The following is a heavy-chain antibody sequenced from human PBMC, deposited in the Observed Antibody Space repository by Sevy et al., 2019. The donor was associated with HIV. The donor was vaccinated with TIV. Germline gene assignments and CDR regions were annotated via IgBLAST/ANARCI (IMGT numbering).Heavy chain of an antibody. Sequence: ASVKVSCKVSGKSLTAFSMHWVRQAPGKGLEWMGSFDPEDGETIYVQKLQGRLTMTEDTSTDTAYMELSRLRSEDTAVYYCATTKDYYETSGSPFDYRGQGTLVTVSS. J-gene: IGHJ4*02. D-gene: IGHD3-22*01. CDR2: FDPEDGET. CDR1: GKSLTAFS. CDR3: ATTKDYYETSGSPFDY. V-gene: IGHV1-24*01.